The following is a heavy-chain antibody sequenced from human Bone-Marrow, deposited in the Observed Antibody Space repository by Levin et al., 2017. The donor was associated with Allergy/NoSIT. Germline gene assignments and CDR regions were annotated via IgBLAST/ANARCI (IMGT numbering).Heavy chain of an antibody. Sequence: GGSLRLSCVASGFTFSNYVVHWVRQAPGKGLEWVAVMSYDGVNKYYADSVKGRFTISRDNSRNTLYLQMNSLRTEDTAVYYAARDFTRVAYSGGWSYWYGMDVWGQGTTVIVSS. J-gene: IGHJ6*02. CDR3: ARDFTRVAYSGGWSYWYGMDV. V-gene: IGHV3-30*04. CDR1: GFTFSNYV. D-gene: IGHD6-19*01. CDR2: MSYDGVNK.